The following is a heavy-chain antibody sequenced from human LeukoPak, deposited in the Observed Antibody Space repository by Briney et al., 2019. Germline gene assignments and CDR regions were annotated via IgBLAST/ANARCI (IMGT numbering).Heavy chain of an antibody. CDR3: ARPRIAVAGTAWLYYFDY. V-gene: IGHV4-39*01. CDR2: IYYSGST. D-gene: IGHD6-19*01. J-gene: IGHJ4*02. Sequence: SETLSLTCTVSGGSISRSSYYWGWIRQPPGKGLEWIGSIYYSGSTYYNPSLKSRVTISVDTSKNQFSLKLSSVTAADTAVYYCARPRIAVAGTAWLYYFDYWGQGTLVTVSS. CDR1: GGSISRSSYY.